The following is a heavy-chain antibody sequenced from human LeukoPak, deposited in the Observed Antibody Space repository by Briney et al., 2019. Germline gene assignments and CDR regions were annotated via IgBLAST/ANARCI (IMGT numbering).Heavy chain of an antibody. CDR1: GYTFTSYG. Sequence: ASVKVSCKASGYTFTSYGISWVRQAPGQGLEWMGWISAYNGNTNYAQKLQGRVAMTTDTSTSTAYMELSSLRSEDTAVYYCARVYNWGNWFDPWGQGTLVTVSS. CDR2: ISAYNGNT. J-gene: IGHJ5*02. V-gene: IGHV1-18*01. D-gene: IGHD7-27*01. CDR3: ARVYNWGNWFDP.